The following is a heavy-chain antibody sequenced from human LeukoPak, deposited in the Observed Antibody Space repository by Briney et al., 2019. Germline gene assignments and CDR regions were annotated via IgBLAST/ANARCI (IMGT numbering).Heavy chain of an antibody. Sequence: SVKVSCKASGGTFSSYAISWVRQAPGQGLEWMGGIIPIFGTTNYAQKFQDRVTITADKSTSTTYMELSSLRSEDTAVYYCARVVGLTGYSSSWYSGYYYYMDVWGKGTTVTVSS. J-gene: IGHJ6*03. CDR2: IIPIFGTT. CDR3: ARVVGLTGYSSSWYSGYYYYMDV. CDR1: GGTFSSYA. D-gene: IGHD6-13*01. V-gene: IGHV1-69*06.